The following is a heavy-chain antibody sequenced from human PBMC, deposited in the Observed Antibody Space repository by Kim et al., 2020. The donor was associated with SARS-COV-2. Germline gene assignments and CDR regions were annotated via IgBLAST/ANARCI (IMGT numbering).Heavy chain of an antibody. D-gene: IGHD6-19*01. CDR2: IVPNSGGT. J-gene: IGHJ4*02. CDR3: AIFYKNGWQYYFDY. Sequence: ASVKVSCKTSGYIFTGHYIHWVRQAPGQGLEWMAWIVPNSGGTKYAQDFQGRVTVTRDTSVTTAYMEVNSLRSDDTATYYCAIFYKNGWQYYFDYWGQGTLVTVSS. V-gene: IGHV1-2*02. CDR1: GYIFTGHY.